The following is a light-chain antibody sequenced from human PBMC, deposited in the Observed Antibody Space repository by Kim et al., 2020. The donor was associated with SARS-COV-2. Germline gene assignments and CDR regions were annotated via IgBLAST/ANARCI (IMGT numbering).Light chain of an antibody. J-gene: IGKJ3*01. CDR2: DAG. CDR3: QKYNSDSCA. CDR1: QGIRSY. V-gene: IGKV1-27*01. Sequence: DIQMTQSPSSLSASVGDRVTITCRASQGIRSYLAWYQQKPGTAPKLLIYDAGTLQSGVPSRFSGSGSGTDFTLTISSLQPEDVATYYCQKYNSDSCAFGPGTKVDIK.